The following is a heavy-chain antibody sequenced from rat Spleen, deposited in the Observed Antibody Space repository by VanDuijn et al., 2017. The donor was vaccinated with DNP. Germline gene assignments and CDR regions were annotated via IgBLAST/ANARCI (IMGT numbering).Heavy chain of an antibody. CDR1: GFTFSDYY. J-gene: IGHJ2*01. Sequence: EVQLVESGGGLVQPGRSLKLSCAASGFTFSDYYMAWVRQAPTKGLEWVAYINNSGGSIFYRDSVKGRFTISRDNAKSTLYLQMDSLRSEETATYYCARHGTTVVFDYWGQGVMVTVSS. V-gene: IGHV5S11*01. CDR3: ARHGTTVVFDY. D-gene: IGHD1-1*01. CDR2: INNSGGSI.